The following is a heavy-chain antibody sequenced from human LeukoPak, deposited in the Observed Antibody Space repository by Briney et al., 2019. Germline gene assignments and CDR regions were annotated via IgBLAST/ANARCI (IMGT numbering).Heavy chain of an antibody. CDR3: ARHCCSNNCYD. V-gene: IGHV5-51*01. CDR2: IMHGDSDT. J-gene: IGHJ4*02. Sequence: GKSLKISCKGSGYSFTSYWIGWVRQMPRKGLEWMAVIMHGDSDTKYSPSFKGQVTISADKSISTAYLQWSSLKASDTAMYYCARHCCSNNCYDWGQGTLVTVSS. D-gene: IGHD2-2*01. CDR1: GYSFTSYW.